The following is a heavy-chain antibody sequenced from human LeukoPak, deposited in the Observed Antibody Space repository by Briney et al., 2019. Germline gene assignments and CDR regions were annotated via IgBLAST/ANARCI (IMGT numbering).Heavy chain of an antibody. Sequence: GGSLRLSCAASGFTFSTYWMTWVRQAPGKGLGWVANIKQDGSDKYHVDSVKGRFTISRDNAKNSLYLQMNSLRAEDTAVYYCARDQKGAFDYWGQGTLVTVSS. J-gene: IGHJ4*02. CDR3: ARDQKGAFDY. CDR1: GFTFSTYW. V-gene: IGHV3-7*01. CDR2: IKQDGSDK. D-gene: IGHD1-26*01.